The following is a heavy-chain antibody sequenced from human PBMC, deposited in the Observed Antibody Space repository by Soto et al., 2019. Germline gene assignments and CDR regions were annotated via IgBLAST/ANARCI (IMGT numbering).Heavy chain of an antibody. Sequence: QLQLQESGPGLVKPSETLSLTCTVSGGSISSRGYYWGWIRQPPGKGLEWIGTIYYSGSTYYNPSLKTPVTFAVDTSTNQFSLTLSPLTPADPAVSYCAPRNWFDPWGQGTLVTVSS. V-gene: IGHV4-39*01. CDR2: IYYSGST. CDR3: APRNWFDP. CDR1: GGSISSRGYY. J-gene: IGHJ5*02.